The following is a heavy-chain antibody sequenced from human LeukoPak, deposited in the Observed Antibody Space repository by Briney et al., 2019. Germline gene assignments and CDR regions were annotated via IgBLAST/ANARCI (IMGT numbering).Heavy chain of an antibody. Sequence: GGSLRLSCAASGLIFSNYAMSWVCQAPGKGLEWVSAISGSGGSTYYADSARGRFTISGDNSKNTLFLQMNSLRVEDTAVYYCAKDRDSSGRWAVPWGQGTLVTVSS. CDR1: GLIFSNYA. D-gene: IGHD6-19*01. CDR3: AKDRDSSGRWAVP. CDR2: ISGSGGST. V-gene: IGHV3-23*01. J-gene: IGHJ5*02.